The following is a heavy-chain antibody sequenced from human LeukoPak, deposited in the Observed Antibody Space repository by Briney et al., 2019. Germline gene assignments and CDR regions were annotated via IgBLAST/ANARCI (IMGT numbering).Heavy chain of an antibody. V-gene: IGHV3-30-3*01. J-gene: IGHJ5*02. CDR1: GFTFSRYT. D-gene: IGHD2-2*01. Sequence: QSGGSLRLSCAASGFTFSRYTLHWVRQAPGKGLEWVAVASYDGNNDYYADSVKGRFTISRDNSKNTLYLQMNSLRAEDTAVYYCARDFYHMTHRPPFDPWGQGTLVTVSS. CDR3: ARDFYHMTHRPPFDP. CDR2: ASYDGNND.